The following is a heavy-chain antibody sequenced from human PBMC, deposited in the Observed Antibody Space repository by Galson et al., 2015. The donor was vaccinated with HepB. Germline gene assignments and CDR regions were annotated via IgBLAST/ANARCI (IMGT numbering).Heavy chain of an antibody. CDR3: AREVIDWLLPNWYFDL. D-gene: IGHD3-9*01. V-gene: IGHV3-7*03. CDR2: IKQDGSEK. Sequence: SLRLSCAASGFTFSNAWMSWVRQAPGKGLEWVANIKQDGSEKYYVDSVKGRFTISRDNAKNSLYLQMNSLRAEDTAVYYCAREVIDWLLPNWYFDLWGRGTLVTVSS. CDR1: GFTFSNAW. J-gene: IGHJ2*01.